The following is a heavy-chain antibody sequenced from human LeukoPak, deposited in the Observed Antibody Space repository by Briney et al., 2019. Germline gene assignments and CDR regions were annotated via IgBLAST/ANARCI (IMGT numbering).Heavy chain of an antibody. CDR2: IYSGGNT. CDR3: ARRAGEYSHPYDY. CDR1: GFTVSSNS. Sequence: GGSLRLSCTVSGFTVSSNSCSWVRHAPGKGLEWVSFIYSGGNTHYSDSVKGRFTLSRDNSKNTLYLQMNSLRAEDTAIYYCARRAGEYSHPYDYWGQGTLVTVSS. D-gene: IGHD2-15*01. J-gene: IGHJ4*02. V-gene: IGHV3-53*01.